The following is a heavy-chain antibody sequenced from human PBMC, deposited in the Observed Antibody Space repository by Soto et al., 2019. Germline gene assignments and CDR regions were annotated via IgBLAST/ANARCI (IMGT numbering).Heavy chain of an antibody. D-gene: IGHD6-19*01. Sequence: PSETLSLTCAVSGGSISSSNWWSWVRQPPGKGLEWIGEIYHSGSTNYNPSLKSRVTISVDKSKNQFSLKLSSVTAADTAVYYCARSPSLHSSGWSRRYFDYWGQGTLVTVSS. CDR2: IYHSGST. J-gene: IGHJ4*02. CDR1: GGSISSSNW. CDR3: ARSPSLHSSGWSRRYFDY. V-gene: IGHV4-4*02.